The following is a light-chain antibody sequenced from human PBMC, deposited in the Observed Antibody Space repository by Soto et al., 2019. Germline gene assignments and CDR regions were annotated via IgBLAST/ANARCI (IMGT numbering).Light chain of an antibody. J-gene: IGKJ2*01. CDR3: QQYNEYPYT. Sequence: DIQMTQSPSTLSASVGDRVSITCRASQSISTYLAWYQQKPGRAPQALIYRASSLESGVPSRFSGSGSGTVFTLTISSLLPDDFATYYCQQYNEYPYTFGQGTKLEIK. CDR1: QSISTY. CDR2: RAS. V-gene: IGKV1-5*03.